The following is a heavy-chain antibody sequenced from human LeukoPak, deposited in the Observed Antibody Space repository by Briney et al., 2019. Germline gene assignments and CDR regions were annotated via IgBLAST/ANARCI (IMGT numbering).Heavy chain of an antibody. V-gene: IGHV4-34*01. CDR1: GGSFSGYY. D-gene: IGHD2-15*01. CDR3: ARASGVTPGYCSGGSCYNWFDP. Sequence: SETLSLTCAVYGGSFSGYYWSWIRQPPGKGLEWIGEINHSGSTNYNPSLKSRVTISVDTSKNQFSLKLSSVTAADTAVYYCARASGVTPGYCSGGSCYNWFDPWGQGTLVTVSS. J-gene: IGHJ5*02. CDR2: INHSGST.